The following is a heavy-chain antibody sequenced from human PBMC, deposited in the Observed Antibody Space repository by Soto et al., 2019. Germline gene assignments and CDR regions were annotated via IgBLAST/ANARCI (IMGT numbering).Heavy chain of an antibody. CDR3: ARDDLGYCSGGSCYSWGVDAFDI. V-gene: IGHV4-34*01. CDR1: GGSFSGYY. CDR2: INHSGST. Sequence: SETLSLTCAVYGGSFSGYYWSWIRQPPGKGLEWIGEINHSGSTNYNPSLKSRVTISVDTSKNQFSLKLSSVTAADTAVYYCARDDLGYCSGGSCYSWGVDAFDIWGQGTMVTVSS. D-gene: IGHD2-15*01. J-gene: IGHJ3*02.